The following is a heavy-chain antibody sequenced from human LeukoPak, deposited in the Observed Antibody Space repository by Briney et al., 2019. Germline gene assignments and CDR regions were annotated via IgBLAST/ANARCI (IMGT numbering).Heavy chain of an antibody. J-gene: IGHJ4*02. CDR1: GGSISSSTYY. V-gene: IGHV4-39*01. CDR3: ARLKSSYGDYYFDY. Sequence: SETLSPTCTVSGGSISSSTYYWGWIRQPPGQGLEWLGNIYYSGRTYYNPSLKNRLTISVDTSRNQFSLNLRSVTAADTAVYYCARLKSSYGDYYFDYWGQGTLVTVSS. D-gene: IGHD4-17*01. CDR2: IYYSGRT.